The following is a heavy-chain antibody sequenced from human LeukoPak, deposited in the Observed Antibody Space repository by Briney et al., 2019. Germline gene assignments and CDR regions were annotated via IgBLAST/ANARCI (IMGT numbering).Heavy chain of an antibody. CDR1: GFTFSSYS. D-gene: IGHD6-6*01. Sequence: EGSLRLSCAASGFTFSSYSMNWVRQAPGKGLEWVSSISSSSSYIYYADSVKGRFTISRDNAKNSLYLQMNSLRAEDTAVYYCARDEYSSSFNWFAPWGQGTLVTVSS. V-gene: IGHV3-21*01. CDR3: ARDEYSSSFNWFAP. CDR2: ISSSSSYI. J-gene: IGHJ5*02.